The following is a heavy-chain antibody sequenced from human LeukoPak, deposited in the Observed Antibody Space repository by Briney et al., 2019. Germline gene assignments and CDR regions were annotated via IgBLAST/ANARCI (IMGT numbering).Heavy chain of an antibody. V-gene: IGHV3-30*03. D-gene: IGHD5-18*01. CDR3: AGGGSTYGAVSVS. J-gene: IGHJ5*02. Sequence: GGSLRLSCAASGFTFSSYGMHWVRQAPGKGLEWVAVISYDGSNKYYADSVKGRFTISRDNSKNTLYLQMNSLRAEDTAVYYCAGGGSTYGAVSVSWGQGTPVTVSS. CDR1: GFTFSSYG. CDR2: ISYDGSNK.